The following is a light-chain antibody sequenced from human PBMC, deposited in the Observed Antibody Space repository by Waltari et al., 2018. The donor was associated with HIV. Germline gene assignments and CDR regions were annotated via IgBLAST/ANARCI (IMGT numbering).Light chain of an antibody. V-gene: IGLV1-40*01. CDR2: GNT. Sequence: QSVLAQPPPVSGAPGQRVTISCTGSSSNIGAGYDVHWYQQLPGTAPKFLIYGNTNRPSGVPDRFSGSKSGSSASLAITGLQAEDEADYYCQSYDTSLSAYVFGTGTKVTVL. CDR1: SSNIGAGYD. CDR3: QSYDTSLSAYV. J-gene: IGLJ1*01.